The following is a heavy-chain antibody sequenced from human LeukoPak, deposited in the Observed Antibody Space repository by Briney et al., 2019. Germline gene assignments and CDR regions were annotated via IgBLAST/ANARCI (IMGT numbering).Heavy chain of an antibody. CDR3: ASGLDIAVAGPGGYFDY. D-gene: IGHD6-19*01. J-gene: IGHJ4*02. CDR1: GFILSAYT. Sequence: PGGSLRLSCKASGFILSAYTMSWVRQAPGKGLEWVAKMKEDGTDESYVDSVKGRFTISRENAKNSLYLQMNSLRAEDAAVYYCASGLDIAVAGPGGYFDYWGQGTLVTVSS. CDR2: MKEDGTDE. V-gene: IGHV3-7*03.